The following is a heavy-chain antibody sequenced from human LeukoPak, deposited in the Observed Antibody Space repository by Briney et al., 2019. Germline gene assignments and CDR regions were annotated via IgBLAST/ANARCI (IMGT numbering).Heavy chain of an antibody. D-gene: IGHD3-22*01. V-gene: IGHV4-34*01. J-gene: IGHJ4*02. CDR1: GGSFSGYY. CDR2: INHSGST. CDR3: AREWVYYDSSTFDY. Sequence: PSETLTLTCAVYGGSFSGYYWSWIRQPPGKGLKWIGEINHSGSTNYNPSLKSRVTISVDTSKNQFSLKLSSVTAADTAVYYCAREWVYYDSSTFDYWGQGTLVTVSS.